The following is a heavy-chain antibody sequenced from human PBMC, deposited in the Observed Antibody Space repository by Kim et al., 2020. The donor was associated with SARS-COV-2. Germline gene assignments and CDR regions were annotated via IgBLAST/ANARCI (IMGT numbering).Heavy chain of an antibody. D-gene: IGHD6-13*01. Sequence: TDYATTGKGRFPTSRDDSKNTLYLLMNRLKAEDTAVYYCASITPAGHSDYWGQGTLVIVSS. CDR2: T. CDR3: ASITPAGHSDY. J-gene: IGHJ4*02. V-gene: IGHV3-15*01.